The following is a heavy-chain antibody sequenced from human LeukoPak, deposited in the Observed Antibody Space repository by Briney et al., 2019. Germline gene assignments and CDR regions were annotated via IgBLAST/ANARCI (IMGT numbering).Heavy chain of an antibody. J-gene: IGHJ4*02. D-gene: IGHD2-8*01. CDR1: GGSISNNNW. Sequence: KTSGTLSLTCGVSGGSISNNNWWRCVRQPPRQVLEWIGEISLTRRTHYNSSLESRVTVSLDKSKNQLSLNLTSVTAADTAVYYCSRENGAVSPFGYWGQGTLVTVLS. CDR3: SRENGAVSPFGY. V-gene: IGHV4-4*02. CDR2: ISLTRRT.